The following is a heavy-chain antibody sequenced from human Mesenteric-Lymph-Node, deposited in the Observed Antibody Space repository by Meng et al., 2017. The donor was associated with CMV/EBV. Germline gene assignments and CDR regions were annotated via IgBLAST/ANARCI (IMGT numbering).Heavy chain of an antibody. CDR1: GFAFSRYV. D-gene: IGHD2-15*01. CDR2: ITTSGGNT. Sequence: GESLKISCAASGFAFSRYVMSWVRQTPGKGLEWVSGITTSGGNTYYADSVKGRFTISRDNSKDTLYLQMNSLRAEDTAVYFCAKTGGGFPFDYWGQGTLVTVSS. CDR3: AKTGGGFPFDY. J-gene: IGHJ4*02. V-gene: IGHV3-23*01.